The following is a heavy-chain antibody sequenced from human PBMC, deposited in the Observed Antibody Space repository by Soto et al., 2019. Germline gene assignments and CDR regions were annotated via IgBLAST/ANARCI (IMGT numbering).Heavy chain of an antibody. Sequence: SETLSLTCTVSGGSINSGDYSWTWIRQPPGKGLEWIGYIYHTGTTYYNMSLKSRVTISVDTSKNQFSLKLSSVTAADTAVYYCARSVEPWGQGTRVTVSS. CDR1: GGSINSGDYS. CDR3: ARSVEP. J-gene: IGHJ5*02. CDR2: IYHTGTT. V-gene: IGHV4-30-2*05.